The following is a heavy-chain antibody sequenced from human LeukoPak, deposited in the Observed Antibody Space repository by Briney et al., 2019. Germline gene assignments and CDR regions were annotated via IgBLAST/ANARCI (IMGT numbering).Heavy chain of an antibody. CDR2: INHSGST. Sequence: PSETLSLTCAVYGGSFSGYYWSWIRQPPGKGLEWIGEINHSGSTNYNPSLKSRVTISVDTSKNQFSLKLSSVTAADTAVYYCARGQTFYGYDFWSGYYTPNWFDPWGQETLVTVSS. CDR1: GGSFSGYY. D-gene: IGHD3-3*01. CDR3: ARGQTFYGYDFWSGYYTPNWFDP. J-gene: IGHJ5*02. V-gene: IGHV4-34*01.